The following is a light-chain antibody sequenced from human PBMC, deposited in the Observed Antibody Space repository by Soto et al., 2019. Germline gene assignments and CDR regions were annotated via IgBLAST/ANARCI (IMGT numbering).Light chain of an antibody. J-gene: IGKJ5*01. V-gene: IGKV3-11*01. CDR3: QQRSNWPPIT. Sequence: EVELTQSPVTLSVSGGARATLSCRSSQTISTHLAWYQQKPGQAPRLLIYGASTRATAVPARFSGSGSGTDFTLTISSLEPEDFAVYYCQQRSNWPPITFGQGTRLEIK. CDR2: GAS. CDR1: QTISTH.